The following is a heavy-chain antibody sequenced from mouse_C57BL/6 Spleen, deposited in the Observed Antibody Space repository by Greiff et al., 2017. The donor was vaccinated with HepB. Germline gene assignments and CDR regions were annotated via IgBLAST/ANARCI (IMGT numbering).Heavy chain of an antibody. Sequence: QVQLQQPGAELVKPGASVKMSCKASGYTFTSYWITWVKQRPGQGLEWIGDIYPGSGSTNYNEKFKSKATLTVDTSSSTDDMQLSSLTSEDSAVYYCARWGYGRGSWFAYWGQGTLVTVSA. V-gene: IGHV1-55*01. CDR3: ARWGYGRGSWFAY. D-gene: IGHD1-1*01. CDR1: GYTFTSYW. J-gene: IGHJ3*01. CDR2: IYPGSGST.